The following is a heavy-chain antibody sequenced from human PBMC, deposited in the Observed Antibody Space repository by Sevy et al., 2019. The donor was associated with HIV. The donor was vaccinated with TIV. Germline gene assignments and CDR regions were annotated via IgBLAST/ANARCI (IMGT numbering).Heavy chain of an antibody. D-gene: IGHD6-19*01. V-gene: IGHV3-48*01. CDR2: ISSSSDSSRTL. CDR3: ARPDLSGWYFDF. CDR1: GFTFSSYS. Sequence: GESLKISCVASGFTFSSYSMNWVRQAPGKGLEWVSYISSSSDSSRTLYYADSVKGRFSISRDNAKNSVHLQMTSLGVEDTAVYYCARPDLSGWYFDFWGHGTLVTVSS. J-gene: IGHJ4*01.